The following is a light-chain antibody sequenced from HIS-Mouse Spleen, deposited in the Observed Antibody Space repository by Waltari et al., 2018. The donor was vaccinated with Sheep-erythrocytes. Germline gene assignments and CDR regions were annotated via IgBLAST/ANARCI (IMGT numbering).Light chain of an antibody. J-gene: IGLJ3*02. Sequence: QSALTQPASVSGSPGQSITISCTGTSSDVGGYNYVSWYQQHPGKAPKLMIYEVSNRHSGVSNRFSGSKSGNTASLTISGLQAEDEDDYYCSSYTSSSTWVFGGGTKLTVL. CDR1: SSDVGGYNY. V-gene: IGLV2-14*01. CDR3: SSYTSSSTWV. CDR2: EVS.